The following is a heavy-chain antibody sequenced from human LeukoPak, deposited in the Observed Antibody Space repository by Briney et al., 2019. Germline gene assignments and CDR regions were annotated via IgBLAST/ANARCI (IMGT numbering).Heavy chain of an antibody. J-gene: IGHJ4*02. D-gene: IGHD4-23*01. CDR1: GFNFISYA. Sequence: GGSVSLSCPASGFNFISYAMSWVRQAPGKGLEWVSGISGRGGGTYVADSVKGRLTISRDNSNNSLYLQMNTVRAEDTAVYYCGKGPRSDRTVAHTVENWGQGTLVTVSS. V-gene: IGHV3-23*01. CDR2: ISGRGGGT. CDR3: GKGPRSDRTVAHTVEN.